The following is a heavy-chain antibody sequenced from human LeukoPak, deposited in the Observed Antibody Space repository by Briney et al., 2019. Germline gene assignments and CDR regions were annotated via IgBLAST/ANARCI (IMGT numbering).Heavy chain of an antibody. D-gene: IGHD5-12*01. CDR2: IYYSGST. CDR3: ARDLGSSGYGFDS. Sequence: SESLSLTCAVSGDSLNNYHWSWIRQPPGNGLEWIGNIYYSGSTNYNPSLKSRVTISIDTSKNQFSLKLNSVTAADTAVYYCARDLGSSGYGFDSWGPGTLVTVSP. CDR1: GDSLNNYH. J-gene: IGHJ5*01. V-gene: IGHV4-59*01.